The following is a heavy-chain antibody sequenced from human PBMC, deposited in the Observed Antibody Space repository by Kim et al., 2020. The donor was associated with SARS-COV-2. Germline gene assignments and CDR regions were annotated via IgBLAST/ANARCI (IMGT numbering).Heavy chain of an antibody. CDR3: ARVRSLGTMGGVYYYYYMDV. CDR1: GYTFTSYG. J-gene: IGHJ6*03. Sequence: ASVKVSCKASGYTFTSYGISWVRQAPGQGLEWMGWISAYNGNTNYAQKLQGRVTMTTDTSTSTAYMELRSLRSDDTAVYYCARVRSLGTMGGVYYYYYMDVWGKGTTVTVSS. CDR2: ISAYNGNT. V-gene: IGHV1-18*01. D-gene: IGHD1-7*01.